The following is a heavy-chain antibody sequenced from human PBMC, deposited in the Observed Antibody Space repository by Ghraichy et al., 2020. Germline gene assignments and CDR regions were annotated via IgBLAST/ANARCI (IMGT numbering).Heavy chain of an antibody. CDR2: ISYDGSNK. CDR1: GFTFSSYA. D-gene: IGHD2-15*01. Sequence: GGSLRLSCAASGFTFSSYAMHWVRQAPGKGLEWVAVISYDGSNKYYADSVKGRFTISRDHSKKTLYLQMNSLRAEDTAVYYCARDFEVVVVAATRAPYGMDVWGQGTTVTVSS. J-gene: IGHJ6*02. V-gene: IGHV3-30-3*01. CDR3: ARDFEVVVVAATRAPYGMDV.